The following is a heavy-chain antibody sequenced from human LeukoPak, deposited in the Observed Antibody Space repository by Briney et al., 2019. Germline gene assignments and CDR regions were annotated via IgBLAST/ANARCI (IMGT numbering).Heavy chain of an antibody. CDR2: IYYSGST. CDR1: GGSISSSSYY. J-gene: IGHJ4*02. Sequence: SETLSLTCTVSGGSISSSSYYWGWIRQPPGKGLEWIGSIYYSGSTYYNPSLKSRVTISVDTSKNQFSLKLSSVTAADTAVYYCGRQTTVSGGPPFDNWGQGTLATVSS. D-gene: IGHD4-17*01. V-gene: IGHV4-39*01. CDR3: GRQTTVSGGPPFDN.